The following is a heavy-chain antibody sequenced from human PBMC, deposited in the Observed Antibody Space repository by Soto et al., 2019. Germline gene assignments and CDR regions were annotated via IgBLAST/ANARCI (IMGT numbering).Heavy chain of an antibody. Sequence: QVQLQQWGAGLLKPSETLSLTCTVYGGSFSRYHWNWIRQAPGKGLEWIGEIHHNGGTNYSPSLEGRVTISVDTSKNEFSLKLRSVTAADTAVYYCARGYGEEWLTSDFWGQGTLVTVSS. D-gene: IGHD6-19*01. J-gene: IGHJ4*02. CDR1: GGSFSRYH. CDR3: ARGYGEEWLTSDF. CDR2: IHHNGGT. V-gene: IGHV4-34*01.